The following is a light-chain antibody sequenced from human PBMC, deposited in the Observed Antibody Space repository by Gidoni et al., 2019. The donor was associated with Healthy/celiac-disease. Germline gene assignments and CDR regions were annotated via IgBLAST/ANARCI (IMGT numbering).Light chain of an antibody. J-gene: IGKJ1*01. CDR1: QSIISY. V-gene: IGKV1-39*01. Sequence: DIQMTQPPSSLSASVGDRVTITCRASQSIISYLNWYQQKPGKAPKLLIYAASSLQSGVPSRFSGSGSGTDFTLTISSLQPEDFATYYCQQSYSTPRTFGQXTKVEIK. CDR2: AAS. CDR3: QQSYSTPRT.